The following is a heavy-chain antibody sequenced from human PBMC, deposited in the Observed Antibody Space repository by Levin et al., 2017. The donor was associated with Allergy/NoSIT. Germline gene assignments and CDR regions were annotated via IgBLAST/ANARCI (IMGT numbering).Heavy chain of an antibody. V-gene: IGHV3-11*01. CDR1: GFTFSDYY. D-gene: IGHD7-27*01. CDR2: ISSSGSTI. CDR3: ARDKADLGAFDI. Sequence: GESLKISCAASGFTFSDYYMSWIRQAPGKGLEWVSYISSSGSTIYYADSVKGRFTISRDNAKNSLYLQMNSLRAEDTAVYYCARDKADLGAFDIWGQGTMVTVSS. J-gene: IGHJ3*02.